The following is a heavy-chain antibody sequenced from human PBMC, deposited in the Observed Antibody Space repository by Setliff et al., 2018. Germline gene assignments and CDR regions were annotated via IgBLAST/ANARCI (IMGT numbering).Heavy chain of an antibody. D-gene: IGHD3-22*01. J-gene: IGHJ3*02. CDR2: VDQSRIT. CDR1: GGSFSGYY. V-gene: IGHV4-34*01. Sequence: SETLSLTCAVYGGSFSGYYWSWIRQPPGKGPEWIGEVDQSRITNYNPSLKSRVTISIDTSKNQFSLRLSSVTATDTAVYYCARGRRITMIVVPPGVFDIWGQGTMVTVS. CDR3: ARGRRITMIVVPPGVFDI.